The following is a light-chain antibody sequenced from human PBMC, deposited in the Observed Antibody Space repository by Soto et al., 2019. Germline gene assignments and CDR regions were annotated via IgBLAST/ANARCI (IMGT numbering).Light chain of an antibody. CDR3: QQYYSYPWT. V-gene: IGKV1-8*01. CDR2: AAS. J-gene: IGKJ1*01. CDR1: QGISSY. Sequence: AIRMTQSPSSFSASTGDRVTITCRASQGISSYLAWYQQKPGKAPKLLIYAASTLQSGVPSRFSGSGSGTEFTLTIRCLQSEDFATYYCQQYYSYPWTFGQGTKVEIK.